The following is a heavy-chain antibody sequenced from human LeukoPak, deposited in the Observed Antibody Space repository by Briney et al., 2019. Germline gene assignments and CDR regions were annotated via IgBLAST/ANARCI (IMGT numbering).Heavy chain of an antibody. CDR1: EFSVGSNY. CDR3: ARGPSGYHNT. V-gene: IGHV3-66*01. CDR2: YSGGST. Sequence: HPGGSLRLSCAASEFSVGSNYMTWVRQAPGKGLEWVIYSGGSTYYADSVKGRFTISRDNSKNTLYLQMNSLRAEDTAVYYCARGPSGYHNTGGQGTLVTVSS. D-gene: IGHD5-12*01. J-gene: IGHJ4*02.